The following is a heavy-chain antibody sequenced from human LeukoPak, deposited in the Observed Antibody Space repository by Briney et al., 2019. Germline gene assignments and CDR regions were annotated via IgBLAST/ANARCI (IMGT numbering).Heavy chain of an antibody. Sequence: PGRSLRLSCAASGFTFRSYAMHWVRQAPGKGLEWVAVISSDGSNKYYADSVKGRFTISRDNSKNTLYLQMNSLRPEDTAVYYCARDRSSGWYFGEGGFPYYFDYWGQGTLVTVSS. J-gene: IGHJ4*02. CDR2: ISSDGSNK. CDR1: GFTFRSYA. D-gene: IGHD6-19*01. CDR3: ARDRSSGWYFGEGGFPYYFDY. V-gene: IGHV3-30*04.